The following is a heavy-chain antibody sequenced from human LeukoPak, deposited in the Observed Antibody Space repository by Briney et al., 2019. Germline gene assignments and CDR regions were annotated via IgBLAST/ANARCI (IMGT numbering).Heavy chain of an antibody. J-gene: IGHJ4*02. CDR2: INHSGST. V-gene: IGHV4-34*01. CDR3: ARGRGSSWLYYFDY. D-gene: IGHD6-13*01. CDR1: GGSFSGYY. Sequence: SETLSLTCAVYGGSFSGYYWSWVRQPPGKGLEWIGEINHSGSTNYNPSLKSRVTISVDTSKNQFSLKLSSVTAADTAVYYCARGRGSSWLYYFDYWGQGTLVTVSS.